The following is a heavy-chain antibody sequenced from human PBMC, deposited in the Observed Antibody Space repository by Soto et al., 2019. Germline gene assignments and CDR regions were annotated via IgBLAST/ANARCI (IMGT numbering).Heavy chain of an antibody. J-gene: IGHJ4*02. V-gene: IGHV3-64D*06. Sequence: PEGSLRLSCSPSGFPSSSYAMHRLRQAPGKGLEYVSSISTNGGSTHYADSVKGRFTISRDNSKNTQYLQMSSLRADDTAVYYCVKGEYYYDSSGYYPFDYWGQGT. D-gene: IGHD3-22*01. CDR2: ISTNGGST. CDR1: GFPSSSYA. CDR3: VKGEYYYDSSGYYPFDY.